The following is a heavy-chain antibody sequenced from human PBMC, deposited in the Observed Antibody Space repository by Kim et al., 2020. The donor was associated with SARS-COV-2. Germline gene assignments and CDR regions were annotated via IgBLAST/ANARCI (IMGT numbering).Heavy chain of an antibody. Sequence: GGSLRLSCAASGFTFSSYGMHWVRQAPGKGLEWVAVISYDGSNKYYADSVKGRFTISRDNSKNTLYLQMNSLRAEDTAVYYCAKSQDLETYSPPDYWGQGTLVTVSS. CDR1: GFTFSSYG. CDR2: ISYDGSNK. J-gene: IGHJ4*02. CDR3: AKSQDLETYSPPDY. D-gene: IGHD5-18*01. V-gene: IGHV3-30*18.